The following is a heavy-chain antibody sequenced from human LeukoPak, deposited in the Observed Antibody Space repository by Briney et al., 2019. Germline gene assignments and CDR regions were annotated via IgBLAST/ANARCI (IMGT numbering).Heavy chain of an antibody. J-gene: IGHJ4*02. D-gene: IGHD1-1*01. CDR3: ARMIERRTLHFDC. CDR2: IYNSGIT. CDR1: GGSIRSNY. V-gene: IGHV4-59*01. Sequence: SETLSLTCTVSGGSIRSNYWSWIRQPPGKGLGWIGYIYNSGITNYNPSLKSRVTISVDTSKNQFSLKLTSVTAADTAVYYCARMIERRTLHFDCWGQGTLVTVSS.